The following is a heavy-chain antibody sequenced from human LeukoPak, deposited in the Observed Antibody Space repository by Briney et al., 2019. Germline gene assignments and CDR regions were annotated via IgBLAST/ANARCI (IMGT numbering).Heavy chain of an antibody. V-gene: IGHV4-61*02. D-gene: IGHD4-17*01. J-gene: IGHJ5*02. Sequence: SETLSLTCTVSGGSISSNSNYYWSWIRQPAGKGLEWIGRIYTSGSTSYNPSLKSRVTISVDTSKNQFSLKLSSVTAADTAVYYCARHTIMPAYGDKTKNWFDPWGQGTLVTVSS. CDR3: ARHTIMPAYGDKTKNWFDP. CDR2: IYTSGST. CDR1: GGSISSNSNYY.